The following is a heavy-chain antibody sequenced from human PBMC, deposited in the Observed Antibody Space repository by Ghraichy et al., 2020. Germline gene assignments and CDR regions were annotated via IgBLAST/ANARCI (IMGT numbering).Heavy chain of an antibody. CDR1: GFTFSTYA. V-gene: IGHV3-23*01. J-gene: IGHJ4*02. D-gene: IGHD1/OR15-1a*01. Sequence: GGSLRLSCAASGFTFSTYAMSWVRQAPGKGLEWVSAISGSGGATFYADSVKGRFTISRDNSKNTLFLQMHSLRVEDTAVYYCACEQLVPFSFDYWGQGTLVTVSS. CDR3: ACEQLVPFSFDY. CDR2: ISGSGGAT.